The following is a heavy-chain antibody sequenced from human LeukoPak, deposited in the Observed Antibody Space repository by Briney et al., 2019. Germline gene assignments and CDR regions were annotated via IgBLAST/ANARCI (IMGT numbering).Heavy chain of an antibody. CDR2: ISYDGSNK. CDR3: ARANSSSWHNFNY. J-gene: IGHJ4*02. Sequence: PGGSLRLSCAASGFTFSNYAMHWVRQAPGKGLEWVAYISYDGSNKNYAGSVRGRFTSSRDTSRNTVNLQMNSLRPEDTAVYYCARANSSSWHNFNYWGQGTLVTVSS. V-gene: IGHV3-30-3*01. D-gene: IGHD6-13*01. CDR1: GFTFSNYA.